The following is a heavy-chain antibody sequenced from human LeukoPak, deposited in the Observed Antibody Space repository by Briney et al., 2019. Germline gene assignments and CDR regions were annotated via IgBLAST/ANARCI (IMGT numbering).Heavy chain of an antibody. J-gene: IGHJ4*02. CDR3: AKGEMATIMAILFGY. CDR2: INPNSGGT. D-gene: IGHD5-24*01. Sequence: ASVKVSCKASGYTFTGYYMHWVRQAPGQGLEWMGWINPNSGGTNYAQKFQGRVTMTRDTSISTAYMELSRLRSDDTAVYYCAKGEMATIMAILFGYWGQGTLVTVSS. V-gene: IGHV1-2*02. CDR1: GYTFTGYY.